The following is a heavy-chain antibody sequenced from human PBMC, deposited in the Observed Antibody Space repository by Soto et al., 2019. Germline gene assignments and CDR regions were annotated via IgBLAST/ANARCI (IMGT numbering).Heavy chain of an antibody. CDR1: GFTFTSSA. CDR3: AAVISGSYGLYYFDY. V-gene: IGHV1-58*01. Sequence: QMQLVQSGPEVKKPGTSVKVSCKASGFTFTSSAVQWVRQARGQRLEWIGWIVVGSGNTNYAQKSQERVTITSDMSTSTAYMELSSLRSEDTAVYYCAAVISGSYGLYYFDYWGQGTLVTVSS. J-gene: IGHJ4*02. D-gene: IGHD1-26*01. CDR2: IVVGSGNT.